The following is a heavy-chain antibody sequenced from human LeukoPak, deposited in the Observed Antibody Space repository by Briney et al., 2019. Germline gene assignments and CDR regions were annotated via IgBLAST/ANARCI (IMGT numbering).Heavy chain of an antibody. V-gene: IGHV4-34*01. Sequence: SETLSLTCAVYGGSFSGYYWSWIRQPPGKGLEWIGSIYYSGSTYYNPSLKSRVTISVDTSKNQFSLKLSSVTAADTAVYYCARLTYDYVWGSYRRTTYYFDYWGQGTLVTVSS. D-gene: IGHD3-16*02. CDR1: GGSFSGYY. J-gene: IGHJ4*02. CDR2: IYYSGST. CDR3: ARLTYDYVWGSYRRTTYYFDY.